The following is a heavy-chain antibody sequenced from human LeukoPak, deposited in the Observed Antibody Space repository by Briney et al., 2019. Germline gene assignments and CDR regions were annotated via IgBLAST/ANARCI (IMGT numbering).Heavy chain of an antibody. CDR3: ARGAAAGRGSNWFDP. CDR2: ISSSSADI. J-gene: IGHJ5*02. V-gene: IGHV3-21*01. CDR1: GITFSSYS. Sequence: GGSLRLSCAASGITFSSYSMNWVRQAPGKGLEWVSDISSSSADIHYADSVKGRFTISRDNAKNSLYLQMNSLRVEDTAVYYCARGAAAGRGSNWFDPWGQGTLVIVSS. D-gene: IGHD6-13*01.